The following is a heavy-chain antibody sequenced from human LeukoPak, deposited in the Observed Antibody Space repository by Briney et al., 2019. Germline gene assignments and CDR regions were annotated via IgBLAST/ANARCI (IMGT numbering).Heavy chain of an antibody. CDR2: IRYDGNNK. CDR3: AKGLETESRLDS. CDR1: GFTFSSYG. Sequence: GGSLRLSCAASGFTFSSYGIHWVRQAPGKGLEWVAFIRYDGNNKYYADSVKGRFTISRDNSKNTLFLQMNSLRAEDTALYYCAKGLETESRLDSWGQGTLVTVSS. D-gene: IGHD1-1*01. V-gene: IGHV3-30*02. J-gene: IGHJ4*02.